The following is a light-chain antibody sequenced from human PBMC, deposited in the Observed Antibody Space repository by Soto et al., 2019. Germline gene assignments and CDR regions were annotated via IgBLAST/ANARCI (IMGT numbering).Light chain of an antibody. CDR2: AAS. V-gene: IGKV1-39*01. CDR3: QQSYSTPWT. J-gene: IGKJ1*01. Sequence: DIPMTQSPSSLSASVGDRVTITCRASQSITSYLNWYQQKPGKAPKVLIYAASNLEGGVPSRFSGSGSGTDFTLTISSLQPEDFATYYCQQSYSTPWTFGQGTEVEIK. CDR1: QSITSY.